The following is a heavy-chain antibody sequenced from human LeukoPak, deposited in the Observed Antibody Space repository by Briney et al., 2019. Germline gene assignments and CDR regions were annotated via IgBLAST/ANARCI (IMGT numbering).Heavy chain of an antibody. CDR2: FDPEDGET. CDR3: ARGGRFLEWFGAYYYYYMDV. V-gene: IGHV1-24*01. D-gene: IGHD3-3*01. CDR1: GYTLTELS. J-gene: IGHJ6*03. Sequence: ASVKVSCKVSGYTLTELSMHWVRQAPGKGLEWMGGFDPEDGETIYAQKFQGRVTITRNTSISTAYMELSSLRSEDTAVYYCARGGRFLEWFGAYYYYYMDVWGKGTTVTVSS.